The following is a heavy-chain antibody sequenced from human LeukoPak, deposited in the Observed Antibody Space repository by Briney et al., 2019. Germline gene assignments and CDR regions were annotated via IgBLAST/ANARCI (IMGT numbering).Heavy chain of an antibody. CDR1: GFTFSSYS. CDR3: ARKAGYYYGSGDY. V-gene: IGHV3-48*01. Sequence: GGSLRLSCAASGFTFSSYSMNWVRQAPGKGLEWVSYISSSSSTIYYADSVKGRVTISRDNSKNTLYLQMNSLRAEDTAVYYCARKAGYYYGSGDYWGQGTLVTVSS. J-gene: IGHJ4*02. CDR2: ISSSSSTI. D-gene: IGHD3-10*01.